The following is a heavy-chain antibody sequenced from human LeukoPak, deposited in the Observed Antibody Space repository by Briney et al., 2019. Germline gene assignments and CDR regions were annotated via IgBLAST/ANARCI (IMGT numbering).Heavy chain of an antibody. CDR2: FDPEDGET. V-gene: IGHV1-24*01. CDR1: GYTLTELS. D-gene: IGHD1-26*01. Sequence: ASVKVSCKVSGYTLTELSMHWVRQAPGKGLEWMGGFDPEDGETIYAQKFQGRVTMTEDTSTDTAYMELSSLRSEDTAVYYCATRWELLYPRAFDIWGQGTTVTVSS. CDR3: ATRWELLYPRAFDI. J-gene: IGHJ3*02.